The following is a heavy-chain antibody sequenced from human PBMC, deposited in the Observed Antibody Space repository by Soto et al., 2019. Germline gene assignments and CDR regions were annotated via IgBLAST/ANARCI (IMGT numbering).Heavy chain of an antibody. Sequence: GASVKVSCKASGYTFTGYYMHWVRQAPGQGLEWMGWINPNSGGTNYAQKFQGWVTMTRDTSISTAYMELSRLRSDDTAVYYCARDRRITSFGVVDDAFDIWSQGTMVTVSS. J-gene: IGHJ3*02. D-gene: IGHD3-3*01. CDR3: ARDRRITSFGVVDDAFDI. CDR2: INPNSGGT. CDR1: GYTFTGYY. V-gene: IGHV1-2*04.